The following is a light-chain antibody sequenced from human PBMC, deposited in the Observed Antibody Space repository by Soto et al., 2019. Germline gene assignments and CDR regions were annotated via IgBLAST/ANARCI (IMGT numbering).Light chain of an antibody. V-gene: IGKV1-27*01. CDR1: LGISNY. CDR3: QKYNSAPQT. J-gene: IGKJ1*01. Sequence: DVRMSQSASSLSASVGDRVTITCRASLGISNYLAWYQQKPGKVPKLLIYAASTLQSGVPSRFSGSGSGTDFTLTISSLQPEDVATYYCQKYNSAPQTFGQRTKVAIK. CDR2: AAS.